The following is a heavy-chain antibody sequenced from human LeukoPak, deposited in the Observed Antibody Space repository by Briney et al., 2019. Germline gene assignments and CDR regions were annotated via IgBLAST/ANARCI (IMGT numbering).Heavy chain of an antibody. CDR2: INPSGGST. CDR3: ARPEIEYYYDSSGYLPGDY. J-gene: IGHJ4*02. D-gene: IGHD3-22*01. V-gene: IGHV1-46*01. CDR1: GYTFTSYY. Sequence: ASVKVSCKASGYTFTSYYMHWVRQAPGQGLEWMGIINPSGGSTSYAQKFQGRVTMTRDTSTSTVYTELSSLRSEDTAVYYCARPEIEYYYDSSGYLPGDYWGQGTLVTVSS.